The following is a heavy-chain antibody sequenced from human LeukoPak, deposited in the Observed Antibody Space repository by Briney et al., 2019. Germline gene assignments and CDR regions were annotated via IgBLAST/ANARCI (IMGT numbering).Heavy chain of an antibody. CDR2: ISSNGGST. CDR1: GFTFSSYA. Sequence: GGSLRLSCAASGFTFSSYAMHWVRQAPGKGLEYVSAISSNGGSTYYANSVKGRFTISRDNSKNTLYLQMNSLRAEDTAVYYCARGDFDWLLFFDYWGQGTLVTVSS. J-gene: IGHJ4*02. V-gene: IGHV3-64*01. CDR3: ARGDFDWLLFFDY. D-gene: IGHD3-9*01.